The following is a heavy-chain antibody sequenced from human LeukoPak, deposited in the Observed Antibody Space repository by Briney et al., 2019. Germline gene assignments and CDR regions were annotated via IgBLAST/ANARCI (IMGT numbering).Heavy chain of an antibody. V-gene: IGHV3-23*01. J-gene: IGHJ4*02. CDR2: IGNTET. D-gene: IGHD5-18*01. Sequence: GGSLRLSCAASGFTFGTSAMSWVRQAPGKGLEWVATIGNTETFYADSVTGRFTISRDNSKNTVNLQMNRLRVEDTAIYYCAKDWIQFNRVFDCFDSWGQGTLVTVSS. CDR3: AKDWIQFNRVFDCFDS. CDR1: GFTFGTSA.